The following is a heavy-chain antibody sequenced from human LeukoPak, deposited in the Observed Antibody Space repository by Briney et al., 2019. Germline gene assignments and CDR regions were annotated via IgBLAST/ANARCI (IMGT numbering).Heavy chain of an antibody. CDR2: INPNSGGT. CDR1: GYTLTGYY. CDR3: ATVSEGYSSHDY. V-gene: IGHV1-2*02. J-gene: IGHJ4*02. D-gene: IGHD6-13*01. Sequence: EASVKVSCKASGYTLTGYYMHWVRQAPGQGLEWMGWINPNSGGTNYAQKFQGRVTMTRDTSISTAYMELSRLRSDDTAVYYCATVSEGYSSHDYWGQGTLVTVSS.